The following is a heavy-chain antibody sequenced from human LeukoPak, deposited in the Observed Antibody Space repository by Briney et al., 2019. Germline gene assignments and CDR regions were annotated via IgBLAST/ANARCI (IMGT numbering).Heavy chain of an antibody. D-gene: IGHD6-19*01. Sequence: PGGSLRLSCVASGFTVNSNYMSWVRQAPGKGLEWVSVLYTGGSTYYADSVKGRFTISRDNSKNTLYLQMNSLRAEDTAVYYCARDTYSSGSTGFDYWGQGILVTVSS. J-gene: IGHJ4*02. CDR3: ARDTYSSGSTGFDY. CDR2: LYTGGST. CDR1: GFTVNSNY. V-gene: IGHV3-53*01.